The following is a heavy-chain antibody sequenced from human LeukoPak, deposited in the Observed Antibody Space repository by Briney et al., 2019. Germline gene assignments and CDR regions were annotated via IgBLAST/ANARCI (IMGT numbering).Heavy chain of an antibody. J-gene: IGHJ6*02. V-gene: IGHV1-69*04. CDR1: GGTFSSYA. D-gene: IGHD6-13*01. Sequence: SVTVSCKASGGTFSSYAISWVRQAPGQGLEWMGRIIPILGIANYAQKFQGRVTITADKSTSTAYMELSSLGSEDTAVYYCAREPAAGGYYYYGMDVWGQGTTVTVSS. CDR2: IIPILGIA. CDR3: AREPAAGGYYYYGMDV.